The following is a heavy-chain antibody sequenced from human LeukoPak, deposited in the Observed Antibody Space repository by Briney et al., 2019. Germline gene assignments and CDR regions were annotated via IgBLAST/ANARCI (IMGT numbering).Heavy chain of an antibody. D-gene: IGHD2-15*01. V-gene: IGHV1-69*13. CDR2: IIPIFDTA. Sequence: ASVKVSCKTSGGTFSSYAISWVRQAPGQGLEWIGDIIPIFDTANYAQKFQGRVTITADESATTSYMELSSLRSDDTAVYYCARAGAVVDNWFDPWGQGTLVTVSS. CDR1: GGTFSSYA. CDR3: ARAGAVVDNWFDP. J-gene: IGHJ5*02.